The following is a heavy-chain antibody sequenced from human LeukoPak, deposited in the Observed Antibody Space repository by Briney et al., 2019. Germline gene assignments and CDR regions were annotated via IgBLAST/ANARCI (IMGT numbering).Heavy chain of an antibody. V-gene: IGHV1-69*13. CDR2: IIPIFGTT. CDR1: GGTFRSYA. CDR3: ARDLALPEAPAGHYYYMDV. J-gene: IGHJ6*03. D-gene: IGHD1-14*01. Sequence: SVKVSCKASGGTFRSYAISWVRQAPGQGLEWMGGIIPIFGTTNYAQKFQGRVTITADESTSTAYMELSSLRSEDTAVYYCARDLALPEAPAGHYYYMDVWGKGTTVTVSS.